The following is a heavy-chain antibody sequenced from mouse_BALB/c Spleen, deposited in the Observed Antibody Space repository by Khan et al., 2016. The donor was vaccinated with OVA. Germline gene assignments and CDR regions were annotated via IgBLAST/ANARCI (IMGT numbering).Heavy chain of an antibody. D-gene: IGHD1-1*02. CDR3: TRSGYGAFAY. V-gene: IGHV1S81*02. CDR1: GYTFTSYY. Sequence: VQLQESGAELVKPGASVRLSCKASGYTFTSYYLYWVKQRPGHGLEWIGDINPSNGGTTFNENFKTKATLTVDKSSSTAYMQLSSLTSEDSAVYYCTRSGYGAFAYWGQGTLVTVSA. CDR2: INPSNGGT. J-gene: IGHJ3*01.